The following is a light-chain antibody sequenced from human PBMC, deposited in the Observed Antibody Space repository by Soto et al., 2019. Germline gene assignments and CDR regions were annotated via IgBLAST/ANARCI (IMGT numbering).Light chain of an antibody. CDR3: RSHAGSNYAFV. V-gene: IGLV2-8*01. J-gene: IGLJ1*01. CDR2: EVN. CDR1: SSDVGGYDC. Sequence: QSVLTQPPSASGSPGQSVTISCTGTSSDVGGYDCVSWYQHHPGKAPKLVIYEVNKRPSGVPDRFSGSKSGNTASLIVSGLHAEDEADYYCRSHAGSNYAFVFGTGTKLTVL.